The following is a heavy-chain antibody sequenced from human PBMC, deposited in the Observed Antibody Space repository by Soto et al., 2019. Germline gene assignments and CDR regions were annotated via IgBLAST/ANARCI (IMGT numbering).Heavy chain of an antibody. Sequence: QVQLVQSGAEVKKPGASVKVSCKASGYTFTSYGISWVRQAPGQGLEWMGWISAYNGNTNYAQKLQCRVTMTTDTSTSTAYMELRSLRSDDTAVYYCATSSGSSSSYYYYGMDVWGQGTTVTVSS. CDR3: ATSSGSSSSYYYYGMDV. CDR1: GYTFTSYG. V-gene: IGHV1-18*01. D-gene: IGHD3-10*01. CDR2: ISAYNGNT. J-gene: IGHJ6*02.